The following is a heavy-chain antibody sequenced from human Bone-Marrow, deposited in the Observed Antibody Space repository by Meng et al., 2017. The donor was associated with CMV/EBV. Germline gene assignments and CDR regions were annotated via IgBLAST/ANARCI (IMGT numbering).Heavy chain of an antibody. CDR1: GFIFSSYG. J-gene: IGHJ4*02. CDR3: AKVEWFGELPLDY. D-gene: IGHD3-10*01. V-gene: IGHV3-30*02. CDR2: IRYDGGDK. Sequence: GESLKISCAASGFIFSSYGMHWVRQAPGKGLEWVAFIRYDGGDKYYADSVKGRFTITRDNAKNSLYLQMNSLRAEDTAVYYCAKVEWFGELPLDYWGQGTLVTVSS.